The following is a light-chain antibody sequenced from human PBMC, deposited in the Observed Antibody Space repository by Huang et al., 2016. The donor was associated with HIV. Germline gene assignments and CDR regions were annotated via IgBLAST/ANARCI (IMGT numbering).Light chain of an antibody. V-gene: IGKV3-20*01. J-gene: IGKJ4*01. CDR1: QSVFSSY. Sequence: EIVLTQSPGTLSLSPGDRVTLSCRASQSVFSSYLAWDQQKPGQGPRLLIYGASSRATGIPDRFSGSGSGTDFTLTISRLEAEDFAVYYCQQYGSSPLTFGGGTKVEIK. CDR2: GAS. CDR3: QQYGSSPLT.